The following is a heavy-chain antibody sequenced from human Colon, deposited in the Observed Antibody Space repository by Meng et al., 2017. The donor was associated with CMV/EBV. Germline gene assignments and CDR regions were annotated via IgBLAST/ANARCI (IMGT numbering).Heavy chain of an antibody. J-gene: IGHJ6*02. V-gene: IGHV1-2*02. CDR2: INLYSGVT. CDR3: AKAVAASDYYYRGMDV. Sequence: ASVKVSCKSSGYTFTDYYIHWVRQAPGQGPEWVGWINLYSGVTSYAQKFQGRVTMTRDTSITTAYMELTRLTSDDTARYYCAKAVAASDYYYRGMDVWGQGTTVTVSS. D-gene: IGHD6-19*01. CDR1: GYTFTDYY.